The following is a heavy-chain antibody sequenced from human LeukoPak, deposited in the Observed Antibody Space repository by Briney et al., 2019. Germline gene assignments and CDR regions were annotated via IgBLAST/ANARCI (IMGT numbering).Heavy chain of an antibody. D-gene: IGHD1-26*01. V-gene: IGHV4-59*02. Sequence: SETLSLTCTVSGGSVSSYFWSWIRQPPGKGLEWIGYMYYSGSTNYNPSLKSRVTISIDTSKDQFSLQLSSVTAADTAVYYCARLDNGRGAFDYWGQGTLVTVSS. CDR2: MYYSGST. CDR3: ARLDNGRGAFDY. CDR1: GGSVSSYF. J-gene: IGHJ4*02.